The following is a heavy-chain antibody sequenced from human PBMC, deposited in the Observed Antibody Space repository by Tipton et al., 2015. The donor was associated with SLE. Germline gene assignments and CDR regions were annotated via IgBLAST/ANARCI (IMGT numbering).Heavy chain of an antibody. CDR1: GGSFSGYY. J-gene: IGHJ4*02. V-gene: IGHV4-34*01. Sequence: TLSLTCAVYGGSFSGYYWSWIRQPPGKGLEWIGEINHSGSTNYNPSLKSRVTISVDTSKNQFALKVTSVTAADTAVYYCGRLGGGYSTEYWGQGAPVTVSS. CDR2: INHSGST. CDR3: GRLGGGYSTEY. D-gene: IGHD1-26*01.